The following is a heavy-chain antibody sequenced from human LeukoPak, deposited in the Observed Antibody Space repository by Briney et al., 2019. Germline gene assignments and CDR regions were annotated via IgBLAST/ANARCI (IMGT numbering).Heavy chain of an antibody. V-gene: IGHV1-24*01. Sequence: PGASVKVSCEVSGYTLTELSMHWVRQAPGKGLEWMGGFDPEDGETIYAQKFQGRVTMIEDTSTDTAYMEPSSLRSEDTAVYYCAMGYSSGWYRGALDYWGQGTLVTVSS. CDR3: AMGYSSGWYRGALDY. D-gene: IGHD6-19*01. CDR1: GYTLTELS. J-gene: IGHJ4*02. CDR2: FDPEDGET.